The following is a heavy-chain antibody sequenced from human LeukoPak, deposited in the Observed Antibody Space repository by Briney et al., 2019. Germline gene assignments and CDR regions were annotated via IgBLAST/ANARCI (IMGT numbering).Heavy chain of an antibody. CDR3: ARDDWSGDYSNYWGDYYYGMDV. D-gene: IGHD4-11*01. V-gene: IGHV1-3*01. CDR1: GYTFTSYA. Sequence: ASVKVSCKASGYTFTSYAMHWVRQAPGQRLEWMGWINAGNGNTKYSQKFQGRVTITRDTSASTAYMELSSLRSEDTAVYYCARDDWSGDYSNYWGDYYYGMDVWGQGTTVTVSS. CDR2: INAGNGNT. J-gene: IGHJ6*02.